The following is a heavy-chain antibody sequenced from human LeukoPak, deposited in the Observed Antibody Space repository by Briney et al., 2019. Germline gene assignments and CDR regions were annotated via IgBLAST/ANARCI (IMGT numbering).Heavy chain of an antibody. Sequence: PSETLSLTCTVPGGSISSYYWSWIRQPPGKGLEWIGYIYYSGSTNYNPSLKSRVTISVETSKNQFSLKLSSVTAADTAVYYCARTVVPAATPGFDPWGQGTLVTVSS. CDR3: ARTVVPAATPGFDP. CDR1: GGSISSYY. D-gene: IGHD2-2*01. V-gene: IGHV4-59*01. CDR2: IYYSGST. J-gene: IGHJ5*02.